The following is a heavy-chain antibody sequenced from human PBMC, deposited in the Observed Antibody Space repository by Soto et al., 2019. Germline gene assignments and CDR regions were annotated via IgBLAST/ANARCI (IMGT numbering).Heavy chain of an antibody. V-gene: IGHV1-46*01. CDR1: GYTFTSYY. CDR2: INPSGGST. J-gene: IGHJ4*02. D-gene: IGHD5-18*01. Sequence: GASVKVSCKASGYTFTSYYMHWVRQAPGQGLEWMGIINPSGGSTAYAQKFQGRVTMTRDTSTSTVYMEVSSLRSEDTAVYYRARGSSTSGYSYEVDYWGQGTLVTVSS. CDR3: ARGSSTSGYSYEVDY.